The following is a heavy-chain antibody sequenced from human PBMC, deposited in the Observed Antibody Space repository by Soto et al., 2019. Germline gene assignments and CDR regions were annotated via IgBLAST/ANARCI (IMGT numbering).Heavy chain of an antibody. Sequence: ASVKVSCKASGYTFTIYYMHWVRQAPGQGLEWMGIINPSGGSTSYAQKFQGRVTMTRDTSTSTVCMELSSLRSEDTAVYYCARPLAAAGLDFDYWGQGTLVTVSS. CDR1: GYTFTIYY. V-gene: IGHV1-46*01. CDR3: ARPLAAAGLDFDY. CDR2: INPSGGST. J-gene: IGHJ4*02. D-gene: IGHD6-13*01.